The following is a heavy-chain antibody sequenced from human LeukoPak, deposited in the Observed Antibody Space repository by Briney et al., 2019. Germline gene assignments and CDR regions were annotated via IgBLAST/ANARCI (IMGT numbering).Heavy chain of an antibody. CDR1: GYTFTGYY. CDR2: INPNSGGT. Sequence: ASVXVXCKASGYTFTGYYMHWVRQAPGQGLXWMGWINPNSGGTNYAQKFQGRVTMTRDTSISTAYMELSRLRSDDTAVYYCARWGVGEASDIWGQGTMVTVSS. V-gene: IGHV1-2*02. J-gene: IGHJ3*02. D-gene: IGHD1-26*01. CDR3: ARWGVGEASDI.